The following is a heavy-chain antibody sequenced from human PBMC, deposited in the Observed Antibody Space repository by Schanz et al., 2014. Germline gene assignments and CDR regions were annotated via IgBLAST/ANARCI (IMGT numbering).Heavy chain of an antibody. Sequence: EVQLLESGGGLVQPGGSLRISCAASGFTFSGYAMSWVRQAPGKGLEWVSGISGSGGSTYDADSVKGRFIISRDNSKNTLYLQVNSLRAEDTAVYYCAKHVRSLTGNDYWGQGTLVTVSS. CDR3: AKHVRSLTGNDY. J-gene: IGHJ4*02. CDR2: ISGSGGST. D-gene: IGHD3-9*01. V-gene: IGHV3-23*01. CDR1: GFTFSGYA.